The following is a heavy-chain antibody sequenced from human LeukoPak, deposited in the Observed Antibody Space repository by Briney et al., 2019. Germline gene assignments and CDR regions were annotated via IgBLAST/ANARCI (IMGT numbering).Heavy chain of an antibody. CDR3: AREVGYCSGGSCYSVFDY. V-gene: IGHV3-21*05. D-gene: IGHD2-15*01. Sequence: GGSLRLSCAAPGFTFSTYSMNWVRQAPGKGLEWVSCISGSSDYIYYADSVKGRFTTSRDNAKNSLYLQLNSLRAEDTAVYYCAREVGYCSGGSCYSVFDYWGQGTLVTVSS. CDR2: ISGSSDYI. CDR1: GFTFSTYS. J-gene: IGHJ4*02.